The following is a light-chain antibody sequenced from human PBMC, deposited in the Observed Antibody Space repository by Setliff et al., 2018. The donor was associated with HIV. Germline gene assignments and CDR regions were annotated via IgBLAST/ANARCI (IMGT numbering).Light chain of an antibody. CDR1: SSDVGGYNY. V-gene: IGLV2-14*03. CDR3: SSYTTSSTPHVV. Sequence: QSVLTQPASVSGSPGQSITISCTGTSSDVGGYNYVSWYQQHPGKAPKLMIYDVSYRPSGVSNRFSGSKSGNTASLTISGLQAEDEADYHCSSYTTSSTPHVVFGGGT. CDR2: DVS. J-gene: IGLJ2*01.